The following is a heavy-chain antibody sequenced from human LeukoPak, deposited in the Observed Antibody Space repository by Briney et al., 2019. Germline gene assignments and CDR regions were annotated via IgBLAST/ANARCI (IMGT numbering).Heavy chain of an antibody. CDR1: GFTFSSYA. V-gene: IGHV3-23*01. J-gene: IGHJ5*02. Sequence: PGGSLRLSCAASGFTFSSYAMSWVRQAPGKGLEWVSAISGSGGSTYYADSVKGRFTISRDNSKNTLYLQMNSLRAEDTAVYYCAKAQRLLLTNNWFDPWGQGTLVTVSS. CDR2: ISGSGGST. CDR3: AKAQRLLLTNNWFDP. D-gene: IGHD2-15*01.